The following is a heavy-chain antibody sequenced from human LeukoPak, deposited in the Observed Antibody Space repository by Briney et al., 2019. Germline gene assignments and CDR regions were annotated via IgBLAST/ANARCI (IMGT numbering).Heavy chain of an antibody. J-gene: IGHJ2*01. CDR1: GGSISSYY. D-gene: IGHD2-21*02. CDR3: ARGPNVVVVTASYWYFDL. V-gene: IGHV4-59*01. Sequence: SETLSLTXTVSGGSISSYYWSWIRQPPGKGLEWIGYIYYSGSTNYNPSLKSRVTISVDTSKNQSSLKLSSVTAADTAVYHCARGPNVVVVTASYWYFDLWGRGTLVTVSS. CDR2: IYYSGST.